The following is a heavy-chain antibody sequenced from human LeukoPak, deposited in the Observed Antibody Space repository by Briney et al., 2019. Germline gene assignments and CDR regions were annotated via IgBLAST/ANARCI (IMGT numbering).Heavy chain of an antibody. V-gene: IGHV5-51*01. J-gene: IGHJ4*02. Sequence: GESLKISCKGSGYSFTSYWIGWVRQMPGKGLEWMGIIYPGDSDTRYSPSFQGQVTISADKSISTAYLQWSSLKASDTAMYYCARTYYYDSSGYYLLGYWGQGTLVTVSS. D-gene: IGHD3-22*01. CDR3: ARTYYYDSSGYYLLGY. CDR2: IYPGDSDT. CDR1: GYSFTSYW.